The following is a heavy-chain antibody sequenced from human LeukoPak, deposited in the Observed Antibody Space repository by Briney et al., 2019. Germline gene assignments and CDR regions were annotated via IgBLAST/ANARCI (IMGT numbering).Heavy chain of an antibody. V-gene: IGHV4-59*01. Sequence: SETLSLTRTVSGGSISSYYWSWIRQPPGKGLEWIGYIYYSGSTNYNPSLKSRVTISVDTSKNQFSLKLSSVTAADTAVYYCAREKWTFDYWGQGTLVTVSS. J-gene: IGHJ4*02. D-gene: IGHD1-26*01. CDR1: GGSISSYY. CDR2: IYYSGST. CDR3: AREKWTFDY.